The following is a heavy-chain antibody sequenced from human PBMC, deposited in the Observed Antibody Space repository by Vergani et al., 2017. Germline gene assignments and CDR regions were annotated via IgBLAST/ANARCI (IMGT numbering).Heavy chain of an antibody. J-gene: IGHJ4*02. CDR3: ARVSGYSDGHFDY. Sequence: QVQLVQSGAEVKKPGSSVKLSCKASGGTFSSYAISWVRQAPGQGLEWMGGIIPIFGRANSAQKFQGRVTITADKSTSRAYMGLSSLRSEDTAVYYCARVSGYSDGHFDYWGQGTLVTVSS. D-gene: IGHD5-18*01. V-gene: IGHV1-69*06. CDR2: IIPIFGRA. CDR1: GGTFSSYA.